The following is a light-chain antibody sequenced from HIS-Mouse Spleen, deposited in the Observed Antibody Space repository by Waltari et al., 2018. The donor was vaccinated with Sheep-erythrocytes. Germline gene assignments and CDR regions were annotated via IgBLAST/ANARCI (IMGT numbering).Light chain of an antibody. Sequence: DIVMTQSPDSLAVSLGERATIHCKSSPSVLYSSNNKNYLAWYQQKPGQPPKLLIYWASTRESGVPDRFSGSGSGTDFTLTISSLQAEDVAVYYCQQYYSTLTFGGGTKVEIK. CDR3: QQYYSTLT. CDR1: PSVLYSSNNKNY. CDR2: WAS. V-gene: IGKV4-1*01. J-gene: IGKJ4*01.